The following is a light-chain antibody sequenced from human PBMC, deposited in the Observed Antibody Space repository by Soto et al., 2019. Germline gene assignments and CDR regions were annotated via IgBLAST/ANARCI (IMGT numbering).Light chain of an antibody. CDR3: QQYDSDPWS. J-gene: IGKJ1*01. CDR2: AAS. CDR1: KGISSY. V-gene: IGKV1-8*01. Sequence: AIRMTQSPSSFSASTGDRVTITCRASKGISSYLAWYQQKPGKAPKLLIYAASTLQNGITSRFSRRGSGTDFTLTISCLQSEDFATYYCQQYDSDPWSFGQGTKGAIK.